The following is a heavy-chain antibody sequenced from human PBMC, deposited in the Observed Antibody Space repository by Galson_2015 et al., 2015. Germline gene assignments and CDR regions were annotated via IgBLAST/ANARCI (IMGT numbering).Heavy chain of an antibody. J-gene: IGHJ4*01. CDR3: AKKRHTTGDGTPDFDY. CDR1: GFIFSSYD. D-gene: IGHD1-1*01. CDR2: LSDSGGRT. V-gene: IGHV3-23*01. Sequence: SLRLSCAASGFIFSSYDMSWVRQAPGKGLEWVSTLSDSGGRTYYADSVKGRFTISRDNSRNTVYLQMNSLRVEDTAVYYCAKKRHTTGDGTPDFDYWGHGTLVTVSS.